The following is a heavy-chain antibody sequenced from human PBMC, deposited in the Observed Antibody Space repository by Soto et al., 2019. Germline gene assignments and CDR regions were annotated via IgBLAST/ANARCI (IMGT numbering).Heavy chain of an antibody. J-gene: IGHJ6*02. CDR1: GDTFNSYA. Sequence: SVKVSCKASGDTFNSYAISWVRRAPGRGLEWMGEIIPIFHTANYAQKFQARVTMPAKESTRIAYMELSGLRSEHTAFYYCATVRYCNTTSGLFYYYRRGRDGLRQVTTVTSSS. D-gene: IGHD2-2*01. CDR2: IIPIFHTA. CDR3: ATVRYCNTTSGLFYYYRRGRDG. V-gene: IGHV1-69*13.